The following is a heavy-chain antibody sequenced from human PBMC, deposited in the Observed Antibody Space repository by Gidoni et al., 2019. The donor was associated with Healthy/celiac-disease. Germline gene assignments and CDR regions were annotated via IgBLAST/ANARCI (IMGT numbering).Heavy chain of an antibody. V-gene: IGHV2-26*01. CDR3: ARYYYDSSGYYYSSWNSYYFDY. D-gene: IGHD3-22*01. Sequence: QVTLKESGPVLVKPTATLTLTCTVPGFPLSNARMGVSWIRQPPGKALEWLAHIFSNDEKSYSTSLKSRLTISKDTSKSQVVLTMTNMDPVDTATYYCARYYYDSSGYYYSSWNSYYFDYWGQGTLVTVSS. CDR1: GFPLSNARMG. J-gene: IGHJ4*02. CDR2: IFSNDEK.